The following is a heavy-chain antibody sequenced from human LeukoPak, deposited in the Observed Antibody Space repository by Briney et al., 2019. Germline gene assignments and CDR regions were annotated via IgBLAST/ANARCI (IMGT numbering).Heavy chain of an antibody. V-gene: IGHV1-69*13. D-gene: IGHD4-17*01. CDR1: GGTFSSYA. CDR3: ARAEYGAYNWFDP. J-gene: IGHJ5*02. Sequence: ASVKVSCKASGGTFSSYAISWVRQAPGQGLEWMGGIIPIFGTANYAQKFQGRVTITADESTSTAYMELSSLRSEDTAVYYCARAEYGAYNWFDPWGQGTLVTVSS. CDR2: IIPIFGTA.